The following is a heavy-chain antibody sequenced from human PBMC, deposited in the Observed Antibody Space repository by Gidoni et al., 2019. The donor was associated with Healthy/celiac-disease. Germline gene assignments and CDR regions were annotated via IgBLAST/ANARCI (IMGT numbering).Heavy chain of an antibody. CDR3: ARGQLWFYRWGSGAFDI. J-gene: IGHJ3*02. D-gene: IGHD5-18*01. CDR1: GGSFSGYY. CDR2: INHSGST. V-gene: IGHV4-34*01. Sequence: QVQLQQWGAGLLKPSETLSLTCAVYGGSFSGYYWSWIRQPPGKGLEWIGEINHSGSTNYNPSLKSRVTISVDTSKNQFSLKLSSVTAADTAVYYCARGQLWFYRWGSGAFDIWGQGTMVTVSS.